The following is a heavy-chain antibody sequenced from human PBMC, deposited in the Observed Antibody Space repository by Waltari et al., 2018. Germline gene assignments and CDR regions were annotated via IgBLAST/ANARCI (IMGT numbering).Heavy chain of an antibody. J-gene: IGHJ4*02. CDR1: GFPFSSNG. D-gene: IGHD1-7*01. CDR2: IYGAST. Sequence: EVQLLESGGGLVQPGGYLILSCAASGFPFSSNGMSWVRTAPGKGLEWVAGIYGASTYYEDSVKGRFIISKDFSKNTLHLQMNSLGTGDTAVYYCARATENWNYPWTFDYWGQGTLVTVSS. CDR3: ARATENWNYPWTFDY. V-gene: IGHV3-23*03.